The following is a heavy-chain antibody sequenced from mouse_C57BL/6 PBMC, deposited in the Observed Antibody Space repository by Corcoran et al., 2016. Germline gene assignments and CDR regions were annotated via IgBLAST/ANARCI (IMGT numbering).Heavy chain of an antibody. Sequence: HVQLQQSGAEMARPGASVKLSCKASGYTFTSYGISWVKQRTGQGLEWIGEINPRSGNTYYNEKFKGKATLTADKSYSTAYMELRSLTSEDSAVYFCASGSIGTYGLRYAMDYWGQGTSVTVSS. V-gene: IGHV1-81*01. CDR1: GYTFTSYG. CDR2: INPRSGNT. CDR3: ASGSIGTYGLRYAMDY. J-gene: IGHJ4*01. D-gene: IGHD2-2*01.